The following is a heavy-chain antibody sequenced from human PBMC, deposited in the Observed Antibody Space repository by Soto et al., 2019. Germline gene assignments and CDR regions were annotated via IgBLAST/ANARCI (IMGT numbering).Heavy chain of an antibody. V-gene: IGHV3-23*01. CDR2: ISGSGGST. D-gene: IGHD1-26*01. J-gene: IGHJ4*02. Sequence: HPGGSLRLSCAASGFTFSSYAMSWVRQAPGKGLEWVPAISGSGGSTYYADSVKGRFTISRDNSRNTLYLQMSSLRAEDTAVYYCASNSGSYYDGYWGQGTLVTVSS. CDR1: GFTFSSYA. CDR3: ASNSGSYYDGY.